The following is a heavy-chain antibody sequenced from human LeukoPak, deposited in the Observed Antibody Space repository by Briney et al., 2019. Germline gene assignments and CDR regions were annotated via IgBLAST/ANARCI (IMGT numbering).Heavy chain of an antibody. CDR3: ARGAYGDYDY. CDR1: GFTFSSYA. Sequence: GGSLRLSCAASGFTFSSYAVSWVRQAPGKGLEWVSAISARGDSTYYAASVEGRFTISRDNSKNTLYLQMNSLRGEDTALYYCARGAYGDYDYWGQGTLVTVSS. J-gene: IGHJ4*02. V-gene: IGHV3-23*01. CDR2: ISARGDST. D-gene: IGHD4-17*01.